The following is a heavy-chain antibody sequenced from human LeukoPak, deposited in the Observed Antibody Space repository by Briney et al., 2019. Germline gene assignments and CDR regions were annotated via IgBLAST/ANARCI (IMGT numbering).Heavy chain of an antibody. CDR3: ATLTTVTTHSYYYGMDV. J-gene: IGHJ6*02. CDR1: GFTFSSYG. Sequence: GGSLRLSCAASGFTFSSYGMRWVRQAPGKGLEWVAVIWYDGSNKYYADSVKGRFTISRDNSKNMLYLQMNSLRAEDTAVYYCATLTTVTTHSYYYGMDVWGQGTTVTVSS. D-gene: IGHD4-17*01. V-gene: IGHV3-33*01. CDR2: IWYDGSNK.